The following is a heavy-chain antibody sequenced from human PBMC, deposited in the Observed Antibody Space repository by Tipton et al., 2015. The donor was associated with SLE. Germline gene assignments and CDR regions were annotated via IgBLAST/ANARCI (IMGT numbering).Heavy chain of an antibody. D-gene: IGHD1-26*01. J-gene: IGHJ4*02. CDR2: T. Sequence: TYYNPSLKSRVTISVDTSKNQFSLKLSSVTAADTAVYYCAREVGRPGFDYWGQGTLVTVSS. V-gene: IGHV4-31*02. CDR3: AREVGRPGFDY.